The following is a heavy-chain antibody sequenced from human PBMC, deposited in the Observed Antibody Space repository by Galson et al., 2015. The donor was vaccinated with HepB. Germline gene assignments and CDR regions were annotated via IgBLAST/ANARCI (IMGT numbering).Heavy chain of an antibody. Sequence: YLRLSCAASGFTFSSYAMHWVRQAPGKGLEYVSAISSNGGSTYYADSVKGRFTVSRDNSKNTLYLQMSSLRAEDAAMYYCVTINSSNDAFDIWGQGTMVTVSS. D-gene: IGHD4-23*01. V-gene: IGHV3-64D*06. CDR3: VTINSSNDAFDI. CDR2: ISSNGGST. J-gene: IGHJ3*02. CDR1: GFTFSSYA.